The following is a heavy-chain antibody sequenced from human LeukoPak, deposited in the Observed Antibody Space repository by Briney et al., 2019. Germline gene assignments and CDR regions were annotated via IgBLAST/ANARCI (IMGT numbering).Heavy chain of an antibody. D-gene: IGHD3-3*01. CDR2: IKQDGNEK. CDR3: ARDLSYDYWSGYKGSFDN. V-gene: IGHV3-7*05. Sequence: SGESLRLSCTASGFTFPSYWMSWVRQAPGKGLEWVTDIKQDGNEKYYVDSVKGRFTISRDNAKNSLYLQMNSLRAEDTAIYYCARDLSYDYWSGYKGSFDNWGQGTLVTVSS. J-gene: IGHJ4*02. CDR1: GFTFPSYW.